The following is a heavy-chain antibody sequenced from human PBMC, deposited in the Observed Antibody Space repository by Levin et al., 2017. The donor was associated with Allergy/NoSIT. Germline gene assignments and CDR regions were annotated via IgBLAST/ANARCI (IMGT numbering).Heavy chain of an antibody. V-gene: IGHV1-46*01. CDR1: GYTFTSYY. Sequence: ASVKVSCKASGYTFTSYYIHWVRQAPGQGLEWMGIINPSGGSTSYAQKFQGRVTMTRDTSTSTVYMELSSLRSEDTAVYYCAREGGTSYDFLEWRTLPDFWGQGTLVTVSS. J-gene: IGHJ4*02. CDR3: AREGGTSYDFLEWRTLPDF. CDR2: INPSGGST. D-gene: IGHD3/OR15-3a*01.